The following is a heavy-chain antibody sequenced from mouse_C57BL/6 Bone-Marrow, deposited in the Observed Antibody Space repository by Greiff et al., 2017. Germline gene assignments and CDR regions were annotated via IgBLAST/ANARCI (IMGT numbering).Heavy chain of an antibody. D-gene: IGHD2-3*01. V-gene: IGHV1-50*01. CDR1: GYTFTSYW. CDR3: ARWLLRFAY. Sequence: QVQLQQPGAELVKPGASVKLSCKASGYTFTSYWMQWVKQRPGQGLEWIGEIDPSDSYTNYNQKFKGKATLTVYTSSSTAYMQLSSLTSADSAVYYCARWLLRFAYWGQGTLVTVSA. J-gene: IGHJ3*01. CDR2: IDPSDSYT.